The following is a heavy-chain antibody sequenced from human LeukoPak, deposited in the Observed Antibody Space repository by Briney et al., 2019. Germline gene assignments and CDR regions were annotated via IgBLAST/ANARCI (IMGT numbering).Heavy chain of an antibody. V-gene: IGHV4-61*02. CDR1: GGSISSGSYY. CDR3: ARDGGSHQENYYYYYMDV. J-gene: IGHJ6*03. D-gene: IGHD1-26*01. CDR2: IYTSGST. Sequence: SETLSLTCTVSGGSISSGSYYWSWIRQPAGKGLEWIGRIYTSGSTNYNPSLKSRVTISVDTSKNQFSLKLSSVTAADTAVYYCARDGGSHQENYYYYYMDVWGKGTTVTISS.